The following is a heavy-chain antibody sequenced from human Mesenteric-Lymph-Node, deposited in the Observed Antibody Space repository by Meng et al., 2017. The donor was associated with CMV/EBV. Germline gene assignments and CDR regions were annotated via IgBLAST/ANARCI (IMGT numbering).Heavy chain of an antibody. Sequence: TFDDYGMSWVRQAPGKGLEWVSGINWNGGSTGYADSVKGRFTISRDNSKNTLYLQMNSLRAEDTAVYYCAKDHAFYYDFWSGGAFDYWGQGTLVTVSS. J-gene: IGHJ4*02. CDR3: AKDHAFYYDFWSGGAFDY. V-gene: IGHV3-20*03. CDR1: TFDDYG. CDR2: INWNGGST. D-gene: IGHD3-3*01.